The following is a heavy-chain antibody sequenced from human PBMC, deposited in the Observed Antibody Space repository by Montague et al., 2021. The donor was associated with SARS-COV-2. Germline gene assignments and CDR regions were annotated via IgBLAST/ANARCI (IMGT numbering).Heavy chain of an antibody. D-gene: IGHD3-3*01. V-gene: IGHV4-38-2*02. J-gene: IGHJ4*02. CDR3: ARDVRYYDFWSGRARTSPDY. Sequence: SETLSLTCTVSGYSISSGYYWGWIRRPPGKGLEWIGSIYHSGSTYYNPXXKSRVTISVDTSKNQFSLKLSSVTAADTAVYYCARDVRYYDFWSGRARTSPDYWGQGTLVTVSS. CDR1: GYSISSGYY. CDR2: IYHSGST.